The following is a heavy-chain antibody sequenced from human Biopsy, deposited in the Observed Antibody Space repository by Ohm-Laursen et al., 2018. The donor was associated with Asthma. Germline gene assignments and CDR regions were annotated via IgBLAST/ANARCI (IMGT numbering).Heavy chain of an antibody. CDR2: IYSGGTS. CDR3: ARDVSAAPSIVVVTAADC. J-gene: IGHJ4*02. D-gene: IGHD2-21*02. Sequence: SLRLSCTASGFAVSRDYMFWVRQAPGKGLEWVSVIYSGGTSHTADSVRGRFTISRDNPRSTLYLQMNSLRAEDTAIYYCARDVSAAPSIVVVTAADCWVQGTLVTVSA. V-gene: IGHV3-53*01. CDR1: GFAVSRDY.